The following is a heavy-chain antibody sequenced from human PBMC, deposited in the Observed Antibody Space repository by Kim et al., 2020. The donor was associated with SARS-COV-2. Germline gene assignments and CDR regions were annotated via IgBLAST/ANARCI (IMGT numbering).Heavy chain of an antibody. CDR2: ISSSGGNK. J-gene: IGHJ4*02. CDR1: GFTFSSYA. Sequence: GVSLRLSCAASGFTFSSYAMTWVRQPPGKGLEWVSGISSSGGNKYYADSVKGRFTISRDNSKNTLYLQMNNLRAEDTAVYYCAKRIPVTGIYYFDNWGQGTLVTVSS. CDR3: AKRIPVTGIYYFDN. D-gene: IGHD6-19*01. V-gene: IGHV3-23*01.